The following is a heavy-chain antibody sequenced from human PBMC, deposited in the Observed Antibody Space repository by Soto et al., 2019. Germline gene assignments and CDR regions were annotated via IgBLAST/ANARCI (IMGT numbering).Heavy chain of an antibody. D-gene: IGHD3-3*01. V-gene: IGHV4-30-2*01. J-gene: IGHJ5*02. CDR1: GCSISSGGYS. Sequence: PSGTLSLTCAFSGCSISSGGYSWSWIRQPPGKGLEWIGYIYHSGSTYYNPSLKSRVTISVDRSKNQFSLKLSSVTAADTAVYYCARDPRFLEWPRFDLWGQGTLVTVSS. CDR3: ARDPRFLEWPRFDL. CDR2: IYHSGST.